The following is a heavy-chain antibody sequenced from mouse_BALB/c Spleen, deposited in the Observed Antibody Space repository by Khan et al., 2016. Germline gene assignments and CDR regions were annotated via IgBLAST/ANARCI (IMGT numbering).Heavy chain of an antibody. Sequence: QIQLVQSGPELKRPGKTVKISCKASGYTFTNYGINWVKQAPGKGLKWMGWINTYSGESTYADDFKGRFAFSLETSANTAYLQINNLKNEDTATYFCARYRYYYGSSSYFDVWGAGTTVTVSS. CDR1: GYTFTNYG. CDR2: INTYSGES. CDR3: ARYRYYYGSSSYFDV. J-gene: IGHJ1*01. D-gene: IGHD1-1*01. V-gene: IGHV9-3-1*01.